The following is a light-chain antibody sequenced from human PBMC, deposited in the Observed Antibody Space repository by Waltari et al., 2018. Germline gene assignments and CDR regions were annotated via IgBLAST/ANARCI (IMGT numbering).Light chain of an antibody. Sequence: EIVLTQYPATLSLSPGGRATLSCRASQSVSSYLAWYQQKPGQAPRLLIYDASNRSTGIPARFSGSGSVTDFTLTISSLEPEDFAVYYCQQRSNWPRTFCQGTKLEI. CDR2: DAS. CDR1: QSVSSY. J-gene: IGKJ2*01. CDR3: QQRSNWPRT. V-gene: IGKV3-11*01.